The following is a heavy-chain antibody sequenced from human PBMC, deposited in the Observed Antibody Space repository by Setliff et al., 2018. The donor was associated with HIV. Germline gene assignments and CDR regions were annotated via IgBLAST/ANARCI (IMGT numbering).Heavy chain of an antibody. D-gene: IGHD5-12*01. J-gene: IGHJ4*02. CDR2: INTHSGYT. Sequence: ASVKVSCKASGYTFNNYGISWVRQAPGQGLEWMGWINTHSGYTNYAQNVQGRVTVTMDISTSTVYMELRSLKSDDTAVYYCARGKTWLRLLDYWGQGTLVTVSS. V-gene: IGHV1-18*01. CDR3: ARGKTWLRLLDY. CDR1: GYTFNNYG.